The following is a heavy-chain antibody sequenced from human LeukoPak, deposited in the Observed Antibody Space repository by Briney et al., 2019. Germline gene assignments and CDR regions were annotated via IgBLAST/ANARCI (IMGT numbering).Heavy chain of an antibody. CDR1: GFTFSSYA. Sequence: GGSLTLTCAASGFTFSSYAMSWVRQAPGKGLEWVAAINRSGGSTYYADSVKGGFTISRDNSKNTLYLQMNSLRAEDTAVYYCAKDCPTMTSYYYYYGMDVWGQGTTVTVSS. J-gene: IGHJ6*02. CDR2: INRSGGST. V-gene: IGHV3-23*01. CDR3: AKDCPTMTSYYYYYGMDV. D-gene: IGHD4-17*01.